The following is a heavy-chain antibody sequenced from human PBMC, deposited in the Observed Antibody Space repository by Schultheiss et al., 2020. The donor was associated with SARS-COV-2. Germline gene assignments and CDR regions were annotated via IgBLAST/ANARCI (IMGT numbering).Heavy chain of an antibody. D-gene: IGHD2-2*01. CDR3: ARTNLGYCSSTSCYPGSDYYYMDV. CDR1: GGSISSSSYY. CDR2: IYYSGST. V-gene: IGHV4-39*07. J-gene: IGHJ6*03. Sequence: SETLSLTCTVSGGSISSSSYYWGWIRQPPGKGLEWIGSIYYSGSTNYNPSLKSRVTISVDTSKNQFSLKLSSVTAADTAVYYCARTNLGYCSSTSCYPGSDYYYMDVWGKGTTVTVSS.